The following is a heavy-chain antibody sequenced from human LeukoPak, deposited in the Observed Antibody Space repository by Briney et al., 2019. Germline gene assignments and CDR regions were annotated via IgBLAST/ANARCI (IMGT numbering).Heavy chain of an antibody. CDR1: GGTFSSYA. D-gene: IGHD6-6*01. CDR3: ARDVYSNSPLRVPFDP. J-gene: IGHJ5*02. V-gene: IGHV1-69*06. CDR2: IIPIFGTA. Sequence: SVKVSCKASGGTFSSYAISWVRQAPGQGLEWMGGIIPIFGTANYAQKFQGRVTITADKSTSTAYMELSSLRSEDTAVYYCARDVYSNSPLRVPFDPWGQGTLVTVSS.